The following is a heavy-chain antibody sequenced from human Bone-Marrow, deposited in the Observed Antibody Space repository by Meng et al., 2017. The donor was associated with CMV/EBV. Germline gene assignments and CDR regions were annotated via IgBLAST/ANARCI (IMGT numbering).Heavy chain of an antibody. J-gene: IGHJ4*02. Sequence: ASVKVSCKASGGTFNNLAIHWVRQAPGQGLEWMGWINPNSGGTNYAQKFQGRVTMTRDTSISTAYMELNRLRSDDTAVYYCERTATFLVGAKGYWGQGTLVTVSS. CDR1: GGTFNNLA. CDR3: ERTATFLVGAKGY. D-gene: IGHD1-26*01. CDR2: INPNSGGT. V-gene: IGHV1-2*02.